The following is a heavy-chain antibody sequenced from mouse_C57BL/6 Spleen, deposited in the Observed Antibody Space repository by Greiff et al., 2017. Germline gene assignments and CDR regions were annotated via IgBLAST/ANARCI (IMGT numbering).Heavy chain of an antibody. CDR2: IDPSDSYT. CDR1: GYTFTSYW. J-gene: IGHJ4*01. D-gene: IGHD1-1*01. CDR3: ARYGSRPLYAMDY. Sequence: QVQLQQPGAELVLPGASVKLSCKASGYTFTSYWMHWVKQRPGQGLEWIGEIDPSDSYTNYNQKFKGKSTLTVAKSSGTAYMQLSSLKSEDSAVFNCARYGSRPLYAMDYWGQGTSVTVSS. V-gene: IGHV1-69*01.